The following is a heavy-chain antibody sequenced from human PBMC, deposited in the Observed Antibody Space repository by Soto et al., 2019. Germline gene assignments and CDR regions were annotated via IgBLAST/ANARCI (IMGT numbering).Heavy chain of an antibody. CDR2: IIPIFGTT. V-gene: IGHV1-69*06. D-gene: IGHD1-26*01. Sequence: SVKVACKASGGTFRSYAISWVRQAPGRGLAWMGGIIPIFGTTNYAQKFQGRVTITADKSTGTAYMELMSLRSEERAVDNFARAPGDSGNYNNYCGQGTQVTAS. J-gene: IGHJ4*02. CDR3: ARAPGDSGNYNNY. CDR1: GGTFRSYA.